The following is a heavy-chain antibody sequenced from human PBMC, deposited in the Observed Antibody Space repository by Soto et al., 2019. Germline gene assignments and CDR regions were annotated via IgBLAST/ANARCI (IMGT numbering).Heavy chain of an antibody. J-gene: IGHJ6*02. Sequence: GASVKVSCKASGYTFTSYGISWVRQASGQGLEWMGWISAYNGNTNYAQKLQGRVTMTTGTSTSTAYMELRSLRSDDTAVYYCASVYSGDYYYRLDVSGQGSTVTVS. CDR1: GYTFTSYG. CDR3: ASVYSGDYYYRLDV. D-gene: IGHD1-26*01. V-gene: IGHV1-18*01. CDR2: ISAYNGNT.